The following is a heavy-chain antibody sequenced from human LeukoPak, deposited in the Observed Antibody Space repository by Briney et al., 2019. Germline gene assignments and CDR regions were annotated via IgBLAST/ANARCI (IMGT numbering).Heavy chain of an antibody. CDR3: ARTELKYSSPKYMDV. D-gene: IGHD6-6*01. J-gene: IGHJ6*03. CDR2: IIPIFGTA. Sequence: ASVKVSCKASGGTFISYAISWVRQAPGQGREWMGGIIPIFGTANYAQKFQGRVTITTDESTSTAYMELSSLRSEDTAVYYCARTELKYSSPKYMDVWGKGTTVTVSS. CDR1: GGTFISYA. V-gene: IGHV1-69*05.